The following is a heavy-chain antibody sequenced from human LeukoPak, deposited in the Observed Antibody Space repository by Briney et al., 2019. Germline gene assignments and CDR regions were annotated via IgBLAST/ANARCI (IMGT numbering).Heavy chain of an antibody. J-gene: IGHJ6*03. Sequence: SETLSLTCTVSGGSISSYYWSWIRQPPGKGLEWIGYIYTSGSTNYNPSLKSRVTISVDTSKNQFSLKLSSVTAADTAVYYCASYSGSYYSPVANYYYYYMDVWGKGATVTVSS. CDR1: GGSISSYY. D-gene: IGHD1-26*01. CDR3: ASYSGSYYSPVANYYYYYMDV. V-gene: IGHV4-4*09. CDR2: IYTSGST.